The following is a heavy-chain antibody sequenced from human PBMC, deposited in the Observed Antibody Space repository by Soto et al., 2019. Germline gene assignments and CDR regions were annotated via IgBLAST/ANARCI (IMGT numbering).Heavy chain of an antibody. Sequence: QVQLVQSGAEEKKPGASVKVSCKASGYTFTGYAMHWVRQAPGQRLEWMGWINAGNGNTKYSQKFQGRVTITRDTSASTAYMELSSLRSEDTAVYYCARAGAVPGDFDFWGQGTLVTVSS. CDR1: GYTFTGYA. V-gene: IGHV1-3*05. CDR2: INAGNGNT. CDR3: ARAGAVPGDFDF. J-gene: IGHJ4*02. D-gene: IGHD6-19*01.